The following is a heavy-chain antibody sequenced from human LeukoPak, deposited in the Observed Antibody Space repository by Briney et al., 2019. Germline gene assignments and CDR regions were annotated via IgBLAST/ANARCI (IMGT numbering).Heavy chain of an antibody. D-gene: IGHD3-10*01. CDR2: IKQDGSEK. Sequence: GGSLRLSCAASGFTFSNYCMTWVRQAPGKGLEWVANIKQDGSEKYYVDSVKGRFTISRDNAKNSLYLQMNSPRAEDTAVYYCARDLMVRGVCDYWGQGTLVTVSS. CDR3: ARDLMVRGVCDY. J-gene: IGHJ4*02. CDR1: GFTFSNYC. V-gene: IGHV3-7*01.